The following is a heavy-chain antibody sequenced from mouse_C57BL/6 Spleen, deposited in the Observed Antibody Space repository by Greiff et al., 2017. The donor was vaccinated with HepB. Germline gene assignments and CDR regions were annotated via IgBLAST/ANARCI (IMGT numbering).Heavy chain of an antibody. D-gene: IGHD3-2*02. CDR3: ARDSSGYRN. CDR1: GYTFTDYY. Sequence: EVKLQQSGPELVKPGASVKISCKASGYTFTDYYMNWVKQSHGKSLEWIGDINPNNGGTSYNQKFKGKATLTVDKSSSTAYMELRSLTSEDSAVYYCARDSSGYRNWGQGTSVTVSS. V-gene: IGHV1-26*01. J-gene: IGHJ4*01. CDR2: INPNNGGT.